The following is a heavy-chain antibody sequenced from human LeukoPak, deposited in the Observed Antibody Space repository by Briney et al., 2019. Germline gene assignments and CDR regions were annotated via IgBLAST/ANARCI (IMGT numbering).Heavy chain of an antibody. V-gene: IGHV4-39*01. CDR2: IYYSGST. CDR3: ARVHSYYFDY. Sequence: PSETLSLTCTVSGGSISSGSYYWGWIRQPPGKGLEWIGSIYYSGSTYYNPALKSRDTISLDTSKNRFSLKLSSVTAADTAVYYCARVHSYYFDYWGQGTLVTVSS. J-gene: IGHJ4*02. CDR1: GGSISSGSYY. D-gene: IGHD2-15*01.